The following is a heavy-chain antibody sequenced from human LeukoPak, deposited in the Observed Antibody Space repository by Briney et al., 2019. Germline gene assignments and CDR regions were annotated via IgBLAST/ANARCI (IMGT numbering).Heavy chain of an antibody. CDR1: GGSISSSSYY. J-gene: IGHJ4*02. CDR2: IYYSGST. V-gene: IGHV4-39*07. D-gene: IGHD2-2*01. CDR3: ARHGDVGSSAPPQMGY. Sequence: SETLSLTCTVSGGSISSSSYYWGWIRQPPGKGLEWIGSIYYSGSTYYNPSLKSRVTISVDTSKNQFSLKLSSVTAADTAVYYCARHGDVGSSAPPQMGYWGQGTLVTVSS.